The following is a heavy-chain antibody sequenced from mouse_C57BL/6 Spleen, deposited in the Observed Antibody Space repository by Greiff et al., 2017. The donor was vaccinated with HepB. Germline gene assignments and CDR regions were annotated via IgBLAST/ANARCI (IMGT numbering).Heavy chain of an antibody. CDR2: INYDGSST. D-gene: IGHD1-1*01. CDR1: GFTFSDYY. Sequence: EVQLVESEGGLVQPGSSMKLSCTASGFTFSDYYMAWVRQVPEKGLEWVANINYDGSSTYYLDSLKSRFIISRDNAKNILYLQMSSLKSEDTATYYCAREGGLYYGSIPYYFDYWGQGTTLTVSS. J-gene: IGHJ2*01. CDR3: AREGGLYYGSIPYYFDY. V-gene: IGHV5-16*01.